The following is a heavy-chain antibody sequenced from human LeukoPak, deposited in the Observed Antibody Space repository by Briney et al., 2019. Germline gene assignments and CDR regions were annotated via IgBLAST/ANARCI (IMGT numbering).Heavy chain of an antibody. CDR1: GFTFSSAW. Sequence: PGGSLVLSFAASGFTFSSAWMNGVHQAPRKGVGWLCRSHNPGSSWTTDYAAPVKGRFPILRDDSKPTWYLPMNSLKTEGTAVYYCISVKSWETRFYLDSWGQGTLVIVSS. CDR2: SHNPGSSWTT. D-gene: IGHD1-26*01. V-gene: IGHV3-15*01. J-gene: IGHJ4*02. CDR3: ISVKSWETRFYLDS.